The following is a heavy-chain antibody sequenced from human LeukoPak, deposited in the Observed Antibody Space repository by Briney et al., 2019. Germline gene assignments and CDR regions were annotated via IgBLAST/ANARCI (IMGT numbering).Heavy chain of an antibody. D-gene: IGHD2-2*01. V-gene: IGHV4-59*01. CDR1: GGSISSYY. CDR3: ARGLYCSSTSCYWFDP. Sequence: SETLSLTCAVSGGSISSYYWSWIRQPPGKGLEWIGYIYYSGSTNYNPSLKSRVTISVDTSKNQFSLKLSSVTAADTAVYYCARGLYCSSTSCYWFDPWGQGTLVTVSS. CDR2: IYYSGST. J-gene: IGHJ5*02.